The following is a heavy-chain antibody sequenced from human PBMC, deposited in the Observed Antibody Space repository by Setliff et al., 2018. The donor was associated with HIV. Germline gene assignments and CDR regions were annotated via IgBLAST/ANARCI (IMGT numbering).Heavy chain of an antibody. V-gene: IGHV4-61*10. D-gene: IGHD1-26*01. CDR3: ARRLSGSYSPFDY. CDR2: IYYTGGA. J-gene: IGHJ4*02. Sequence: PSETLSLTCTVSGGSISSGSYYWTWIRQPAGKGLEWIGHIYYTGGANYNPSLKSRVTISVDTSKNHFSLKVTSVTAADTAVYYCARRLSGSYSPFDYWAQGTLVTVSS. CDR1: GGSISSGSYY.